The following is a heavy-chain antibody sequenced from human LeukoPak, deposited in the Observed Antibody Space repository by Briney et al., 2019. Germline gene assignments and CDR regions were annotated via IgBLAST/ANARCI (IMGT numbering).Heavy chain of an antibody. J-gene: IGHJ4*02. Sequence: LSGRSLRLSCAASGFTFSSYAMHWVRQAPGKGLEWVAVISYDGSNKYYADSVKGRFTISRDNSENTLYLQMNSLRAEDTAVYYCAKGLHLLAPIDYWGQGTLVTVSS. D-gene: IGHD3-3*01. CDR1: GFTFSSYA. CDR3: AKGLHLLAPIDY. V-gene: IGHV3-30*04. CDR2: ISYDGSNK.